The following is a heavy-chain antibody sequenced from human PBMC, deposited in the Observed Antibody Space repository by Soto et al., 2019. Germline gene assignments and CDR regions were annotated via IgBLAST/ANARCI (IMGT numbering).Heavy chain of an antibody. V-gene: IGHV3-23*01. CDR1: GFTFSNYA. J-gene: IGHJ4*02. Sequence: RXSCTASGFTFSNYAMSWVRQAPGKGLEWVSAITRTDSTYYADSVKGRFTISRDNSRNTLYLQMNSLGAEDAALYYCAKALVGEVGATDYWGQGTLVTVSS. CDR3: AKALVGEVGATDY. D-gene: IGHD1-26*01. CDR2: ITRTDST.